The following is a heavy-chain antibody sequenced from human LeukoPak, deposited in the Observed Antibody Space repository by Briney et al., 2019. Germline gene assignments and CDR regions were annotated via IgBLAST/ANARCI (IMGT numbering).Heavy chain of an antibody. CDR1: GFTFSSYD. CDR2: IWYDGSDK. D-gene: IGHD3-22*01. J-gene: IGHJ4*02. V-gene: IGHV3-33*01. Sequence: SLRLSSAASGFTFSSYDMHWVRQAPGKGLEWGAVIWYDGSDKYYADSVKGRFSISRDNSKNTLYLQMNSLRAEDTAVYYCAREYPPRYYYDSSGYLDYWGQGTLVTVSS. CDR3: AREYPPRYYYDSSGYLDY.